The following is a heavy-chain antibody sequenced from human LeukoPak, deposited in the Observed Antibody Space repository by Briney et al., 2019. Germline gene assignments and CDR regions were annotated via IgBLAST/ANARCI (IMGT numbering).Heavy chain of an antibody. CDR2: IYYSGST. D-gene: IGHD3-22*01. CDR1: GGSISSSSYY. Sequence: SETLSLTCTVSGGSISSSSYYWGWLRQPTGKGVEWIGSIYYSGSTYYNPSLNTRVTISVDTSNNQFSLKLSSVTAADTAVYYCARTTYYYDTSGYPFDYWGQGTLVTVSS. V-gene: IGHV4-39*07. J-gene: IGHJ4*02. CDR3: ARTTYYYDTSGYPFDY.